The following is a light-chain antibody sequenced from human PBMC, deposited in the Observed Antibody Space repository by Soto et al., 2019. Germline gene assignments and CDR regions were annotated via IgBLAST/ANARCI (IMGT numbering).Light chain of an antibody. Sequence: IVLTQSPATLALSRGERATVGCRASQSVSSYLAWYQKKPGQAPRLLIYDASNRATGIPARLSGSGYGTDLTITISSLENEDFEVYYCQQRSNWTPTFGQGTRLEIK. CDR3: QQRSNWTPT. J-gene: IGKJ5*01. V-gene: IGKV3-11*01. CDR2: DAS. CDR1: QSVSSY.